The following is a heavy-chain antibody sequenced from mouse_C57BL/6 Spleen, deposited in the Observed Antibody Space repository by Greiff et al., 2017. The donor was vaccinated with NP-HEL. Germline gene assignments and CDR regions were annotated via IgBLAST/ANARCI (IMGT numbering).Heavy chain of an antibody. D-gene: IGHD1-1*01. CDR1: GYTFTSYW. CDR3: ARSGYYYGSSYYAMDY. J-gene: IGHJ4*01. Sequence: VQLQQSGTDLVKPGASVKLSCKASGYTFTSYWMHWVKQRPGQGLEWIGNINPSNGGTNYNEKFKSKATLTVDKSSCTAYMQLSSLTYDDSAVYYCARSGYYYGSSYYAMDYWGQGTSVTVAA. CDR2: INPSNGGT. V-gene: IGHV1-53*01.